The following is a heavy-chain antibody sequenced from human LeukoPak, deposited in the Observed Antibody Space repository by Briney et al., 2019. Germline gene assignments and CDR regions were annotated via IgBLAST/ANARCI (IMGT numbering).Heavy chain of an antibody. Sequence: GGSLRLSCAASGVTFSRYSMYWVRQAPGKGLQWVSTISYDGDNKYYVDSVKGRFTISRDNAKNTLYLQMNSLRAEDTAVYYCARNYYITWGQGTLVTVSS. CDR2: ISYDGDNK. D-gene: IGHD3-22*01. CDR1: GVTFSRYS. CDR3: ARNYYIT. J-gene: IGHJ5*02. V-gene: IGHV3-30*04.